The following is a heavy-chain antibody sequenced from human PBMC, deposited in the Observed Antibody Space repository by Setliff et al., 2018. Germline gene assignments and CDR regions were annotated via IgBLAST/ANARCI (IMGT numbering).Heavy chain of an antibody. D-gene: IGHD3-3*01. CDR1: GGTFSSYA. J-gene: IGHJ4*02. V-gene: IGHV1-69*05. CDR2: IIPIFGTA. CDR3: ARENMAKNFWGEHSDY. Sequence: ASVKVSCKASGGTFSSYAISWVRQAPGQGLEWMGRIIPIFGTANYAQKFQGRVTMTRDTFTSTVYMELSSLRSEDTAVYYCARENMAKNFWGEHSDYWGQGTLV.